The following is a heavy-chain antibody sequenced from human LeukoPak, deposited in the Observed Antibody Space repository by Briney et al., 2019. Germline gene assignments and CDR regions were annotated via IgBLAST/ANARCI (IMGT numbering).Heavy chain of an antibody. J-gene: IGHJ5*02. Sequence: GASVKVSCKTSVGTFFSHTINWVRHAPGQGLEWMGGIIPIFGTAHYTQKFKGRVTISADESTSTAYMDLSSLRSDDTAIYYCARGITIYGVPRFDPWGQGTLVTVSS. V-gene: IGHV1-69*13. CDR3: ARGITIYGVPRFDP. CDR1: VGTFFSHT. CDR2: IIPIFGTA. D-gene: IGHD3-3*01.